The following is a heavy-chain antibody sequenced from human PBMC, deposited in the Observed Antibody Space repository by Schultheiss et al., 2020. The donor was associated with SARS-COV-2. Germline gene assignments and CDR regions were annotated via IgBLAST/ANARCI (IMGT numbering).Heavy chain of an antibody. CDR1: GFTFSSYW. Sequence: GGSLRLSCAASGFTFSSYWMSWVRQAPGKGLEWVANIKRDGSEKYYVDSVKGRFTISRDNAKNSLYLQMNSLRAEDTAVYYCARGGVLGFLEWVYYYGMDVWGQGTTVTVSS. J-gene: IGHJ6*02. D-gene: IGHD3-3*01. V-gene: IGHV3-7*02. CDR3: ARGGVLGFLEWVYYYGMDV. CDR2: IKRDGSEK.